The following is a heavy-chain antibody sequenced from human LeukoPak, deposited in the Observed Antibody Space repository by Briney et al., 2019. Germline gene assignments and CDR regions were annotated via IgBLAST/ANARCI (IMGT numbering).Heavy chain of an antibody. CDR3: AKSLWYQLLSVWFDP. Sequence: GGSLRLSCAASRFSFRSYDMHWVRQAPGKGLEWVSAISGSGGSTYYADSVKGRFTISRDNSKNTLYLQMNSLRAEDTAVYYCAKSLWYQLLSVWFDPWGQGTLVTVSS. CDR1: RFSFRSYD. D-gene: IGHD2-2*01. J-gene: IGHJ5*02. V-gene: IGHV3-23*01. CDR2: ISGSGGST.